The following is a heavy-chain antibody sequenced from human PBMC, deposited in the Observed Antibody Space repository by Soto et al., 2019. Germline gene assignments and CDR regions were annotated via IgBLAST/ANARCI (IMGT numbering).Heavy chain of an antibody. D-gene: IGHD3-10*01. J-gene: IGHJ4*02. CDR1: GDPITRAGYY. CDR3: AGGGLQTFDY. CDR2: IYSSGSS. Sequence: VQLQESGPGLVKPSQTLSLICTVSGDPITRAGYYWSWIRQHPGKGLEWIAYIYSSGSSYYNPSLKRRVSLALDTSTNQFSLKLTSVTAADTAVYFCAGGGLQTFDYWGQGTLVTVSA. V-gene: IGHV4-31*03.